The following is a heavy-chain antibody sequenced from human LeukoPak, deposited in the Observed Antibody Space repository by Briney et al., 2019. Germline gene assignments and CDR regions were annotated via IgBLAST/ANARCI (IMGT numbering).Heavy chain of an antibody. V-gene: IGHV1-2*02. D-gene: IGHD2-2*01. J-gene: IGHJ4*02. CDR1: GYTFTGYY. CDR2: INPNSGGT. Sequence: ASVKVSCKASGYTFTGYYMHWVRQAPGQGLEWMGWINPNSGGTNYAQKFQGRVTMTRDTSISTAYMELSRLRSDDTAVYYCVRDMPAAARSFDYWGQGTLVTVSS. CDR3: VRDMPAAARSFDY.